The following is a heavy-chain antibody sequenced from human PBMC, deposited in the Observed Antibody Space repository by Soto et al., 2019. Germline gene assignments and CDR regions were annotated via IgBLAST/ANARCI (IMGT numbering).Heavy chain of an antibody. CDR1: GFTFSSYS. V-gene: IGHV3-48*01. CDR3: ARITITMVRGVMGYYYYYMDV. Sequence: EVQLVESGGGLVQPGGSLRLSCAASGFTFSSYSMNWVRQAPGKGLEWVSYISSSSSTIYYADSVKGRFTISRDNAKNSLYLQMNSLRAEDTAVYYCARITITMVRGVMGYYYYYMDVWGKGTTVTVSS. J-gene: IGHJ6*03. D-gene: IGHD3-10*01. CDR2: ISSSSSTI.